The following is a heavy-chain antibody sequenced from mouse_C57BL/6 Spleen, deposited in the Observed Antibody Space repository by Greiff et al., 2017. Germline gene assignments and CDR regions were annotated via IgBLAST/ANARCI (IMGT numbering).Heavy chain of an antibody. D-gene: IGHD3-2*02. J-gene: IGHJ4*01. CDR2: INPSSGYT. CDR3: ARWAAQATGAMDY. CDR1: GYTFTSYW. Sequence: QVQLKQSGAELAKPGASVKLSCKASGYTFTSYWMHWVKQRPGQGLEWIGYINPSSGYTKYNQKFKDKATLTADKSSSTAYMQLSSLTYEDSAVYYCARWAAQATGAMDYWGQGTSVTVSS. V-gene: IGHV1-7*01.